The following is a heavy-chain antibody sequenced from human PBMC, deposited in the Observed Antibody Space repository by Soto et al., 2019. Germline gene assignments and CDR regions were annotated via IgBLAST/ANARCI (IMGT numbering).Heavy chain of an antibody. Sequence: QVQLVQSGAEVKKPGSSVKVSCKASGGTFSNYAITWVRQAPGQGLELLGCTLPIYGSANFAQKLKERVTPPAEQNTPTDFMELRNLTSHETAVYYCAKDEGKAGYIDTWFFPWGQGALGPGSS. D-gene: IGHD3-9*01. J-gene: IGHJ4*02. CDR3: AKDEGKAGYIDTWFFP. CDR1: GGTFSNYA. V-gene: IGHV1-69*12. CDR2: TLPIYGSA.